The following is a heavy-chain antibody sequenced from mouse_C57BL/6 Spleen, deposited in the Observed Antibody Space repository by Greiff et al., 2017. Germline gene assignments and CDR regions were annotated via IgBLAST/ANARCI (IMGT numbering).Heavy chain of an antibody. Sequence: QVQLQQPGAELVRPGSSVKLSCKASGYTFTSYWMHWVKQRPIQGLEWIGNIDPSDSETHYNQKFKDKATLTVDKSSSTAYMQLSSLTSEDSAVYYWARDWEGLYFDYWGQGTTLTVSS. J-gene: IGHJ2*01. CDR3: ARDWEGLYFDY. CDR2: IDPSDSET. V-gene: IGHV1-52*01. D-gene: IGHD4-1*01. CDR1: GYTFTSYW.